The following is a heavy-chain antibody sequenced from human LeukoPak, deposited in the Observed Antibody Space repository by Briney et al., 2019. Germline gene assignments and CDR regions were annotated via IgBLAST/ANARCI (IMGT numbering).Heavy chain of an antibody. Sequence: ASVKVSCKASGYTFTVYYMHWVRQAPGQGLEWMGRINPNSGGTNYAQKFQGRVTMTRDTSISTAYMELSRLRSDDTAVYYCAGEGADIVVVVAATSEQAFDIWGQGTMVTVSS. V-gene: IGHV1-2*06. CDR1: GYTFTVYY. D-gene: IGHD2-15*01. CDR2: INPNSGGT. J-gene: IGHJ3*02. CDR3: AGEGADIVVVVAATSEQAFDI.